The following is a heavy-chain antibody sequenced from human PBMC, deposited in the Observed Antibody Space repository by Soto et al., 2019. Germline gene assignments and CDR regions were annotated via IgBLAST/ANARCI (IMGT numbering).Heavy chain of an antibody. Sequence: GGSLRLSCAASGFTFSNYWMTWVRQAPGKGLEWVANIKQDGSENYYVDSVKGRFTISRDNAKNSLYLHMNSLKADDTAVYYSARDVILRSFDWFPPVATIQDYWGQGTRVPVSS. CDR3: ARDVILRSFDWFPPVATIQDY. CDR2: IKQDGSEN. V-gene: IGHV3-7*01. CDR1: GFTFSNYW. D-gene: IGHD3-9*01. J-gene: IGHJ4*02.